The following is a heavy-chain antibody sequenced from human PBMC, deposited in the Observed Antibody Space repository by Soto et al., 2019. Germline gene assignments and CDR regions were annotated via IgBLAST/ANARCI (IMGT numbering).Heavy chain of an antibody. CDR2: ISGSGGST. V-gene: IGHV3-23*01. D-gene: IGHD1-26*01. Sequence: GGSLRLSCASSGFTFSSYAMSWVRQAPGKGLEWVSAISGSGGSTYYADSVKGRFTISRDNSKNTLYLQMNSLRAEDTAVYYCAKAHTAGKYFDYWGQGTLVTVSS. CDR3: AKAHTAGKYFDY. CDR1: GFTFSSYA. J-gene: IGHJ4*02.